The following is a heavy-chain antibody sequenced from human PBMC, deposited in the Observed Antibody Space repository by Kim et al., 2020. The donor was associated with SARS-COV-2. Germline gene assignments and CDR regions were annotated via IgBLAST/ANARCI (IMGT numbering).Heavy chain of an antibody. CDR3: AKDRGGYSGYDRYYYGMDV. J-gene: IGHJ6*02. Sequence: GGSLRLSCAASGFTFSSYGMHWVRQAPGKGLEWVAVIWYDGSNKYYADSVKGRFTISRDNSKNTLYLQMNSLRAEDTAVYYCAKDRGGYSGYDRYYYGMDVWGQGTTVTVSS. D-gene: IGHD5-12*01. CDR2: IWYDGSNK. CDR1: GFTFSSYG. V-gene: IGHV3-33*06.